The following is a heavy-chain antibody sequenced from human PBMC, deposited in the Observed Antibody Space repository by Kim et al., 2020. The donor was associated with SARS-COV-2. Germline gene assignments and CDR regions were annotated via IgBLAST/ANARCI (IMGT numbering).Heavy chain of an antibody. CDR3: ARGYGDYGY. V-gene: IGHV3-11*05. J-gene: IGHJ4*02. D-gene: IGHD4-17*01. CDR2: T. Sequence: TTYADSVKGRFTIARDTAKNSLYLQMNSLGADDTAVYYCARGYGDYGYGGQGTLVTVSS.